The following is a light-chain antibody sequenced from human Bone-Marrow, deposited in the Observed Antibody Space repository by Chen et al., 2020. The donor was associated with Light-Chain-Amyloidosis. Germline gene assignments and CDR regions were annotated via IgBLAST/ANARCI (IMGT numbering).Light chain of an antibody. V-gene: IGKV3-11*01. CDR3: QQRDNWPPGAT. J-gene: IGKJ4*01. CDR1: QSVSSH. Sequence: EIVLTQSPATLTLSPGERATLSCRADQSVSSHLAWYQQKPGQATRLLIYDASNRATDIPARFRGSGSGTDFTLTINSLESEDCAVYYCQQRDNWPPGATFGGGTKVEI. CDR2: DAS.